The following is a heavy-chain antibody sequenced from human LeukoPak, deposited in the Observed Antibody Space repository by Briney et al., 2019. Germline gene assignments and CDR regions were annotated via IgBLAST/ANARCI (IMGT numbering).Heavy chain of an antibody. V-gene: IGHV4-31*03. CDR3: ARVRYCSGGSCYSDYYYGMDV. J-gene: IGHJ6*02. D-gene: IGHD2-15*01. CDR2: IYYSGST. CDR1: GGSISSGGYY. Sequence: SETLSLTCTVSGGSISSGGYYWSWIRQHPGKGLEWIGYIYYSGSTYYNPSLKSRVTISVDTSKNQFSLKLSSVTAADTAVYYCARVRYCSGGSCYSDYYYGMDVWGQGTTVTVSS.